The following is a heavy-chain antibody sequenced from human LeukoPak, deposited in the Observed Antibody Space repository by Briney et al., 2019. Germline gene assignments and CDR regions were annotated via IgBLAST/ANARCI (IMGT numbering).Heavy chain of an antibody. CDR1: GFTFSSYS. J-gene: IGHJ4*02. CDR3: ARAVGSSGSYPRYFDY. Sequence: TGGSLRLSCAASGFTFSSYSMNWVRQAPGKGLEWVSSISSSSSYIYYADSVKGRFTISRDNAKNSLYLQMNSLRAEDTAVYYCARAVGSSGSYPRYFDYWGQGTLVTVSS. V-gene: IGHV3-21*01. D-gene: IGHD3-10*01. CDR2: ISSSSSYI.